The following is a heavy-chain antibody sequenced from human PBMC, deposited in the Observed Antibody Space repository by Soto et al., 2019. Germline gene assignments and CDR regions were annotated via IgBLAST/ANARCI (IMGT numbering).Heavy chain of an antibody. V-gene: IGHV4-34*01. CDR1: GGSFSGYY. J-gene: IGHJ4*02. D-gene: IGHD5-12*01. Sequence: SETLSLTCAVYGGSFSGYYWSWIRQPPGKGLEWIGEINHSGSTNYNPSLKSRVTISVDTSKNQFSLKLSSVTAADTAVYYCARGWVAPRRPLFHYWGPGTLVTVST. CDR2: INHSGST. CDR3: ARGWVAPRRPLFHY.